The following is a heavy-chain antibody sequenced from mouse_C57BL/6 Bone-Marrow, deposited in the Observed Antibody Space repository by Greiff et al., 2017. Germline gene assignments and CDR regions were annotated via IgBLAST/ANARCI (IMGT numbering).Heavy chain of an antibody. V-gene: IGHV1-69*01. J-gene: IGHJ4*01. CDR2: IDPSDSYT. CDR3: AVDRGYAMDY. Sequence: QVQLQQPGAELVMPGASVKLSCKASGYTFTSYWMHWVKQRPGQGLEWIGEIDPSDSYTNYNQKFKGKSTLTVDKSSSTAYMQLSILTSEDSAVYYCAVDRGYAMDYWGQGTSVTVSS. CDR1: GYTFTSYW. D-gene: IGHD3-2*01.